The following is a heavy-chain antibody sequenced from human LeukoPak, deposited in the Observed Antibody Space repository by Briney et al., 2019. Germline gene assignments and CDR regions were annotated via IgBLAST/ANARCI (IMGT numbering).Heavy chain of an antibody. CDR3: ARDQRRDFGELYRYYYGMDG. CDR1: GGSISSSSYY. Sequence: SETLSLTCTVSGGSISSSSYYWGWIRQPPGKGLEWIGSIYYSGSTYYNPSLKSRVTISVDTSKNQFSLKLSSVTAADTAVYYCARDQRRDFGELYRYYYGMDGGGQGTTVTVS. J-gene: IGHJ6*02. D-gene: IGHD3-10*01. CDR2: IYYSGST. V-gene: IGHV4-39*07.